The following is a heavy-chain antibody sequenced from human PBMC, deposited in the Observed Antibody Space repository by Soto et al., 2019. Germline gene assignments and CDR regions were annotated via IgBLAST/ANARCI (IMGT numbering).Heavy chain of an antibody. CDR1: GFTFSSYG. Sequence: GGSLRLSCAASGFTFSSYGMHWVRQAPGKGLEWVAVIWYDGSNKYYADSVKGRFTISRDNSKNTLYLQMNSLRAEDTAVYYCARDGDSGIKAFDIWGQGTMVTVSS. D-gene: IGHD1-26*01. CDR3: ARDGDSGIKAFDI. CDR2: IWYDGSNK. V-gene: IGHV3-33*01. J-gene: IGHJ3*02.